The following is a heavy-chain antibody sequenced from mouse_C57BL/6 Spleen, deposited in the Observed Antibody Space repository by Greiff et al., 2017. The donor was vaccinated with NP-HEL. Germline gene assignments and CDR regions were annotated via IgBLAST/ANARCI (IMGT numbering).Heavy chain of an antibody. V-gene: IGHV14-3*01. CDR2: IDPANGNT. CDR3: AGGLGRDDD. D-gene: IGHD4-1*01. J-gene: IGHJ2*01. Sequence: VQLQQSGAELVRPGDSVKFSCSVSGFNIKNTYMHWVKQRPEQGLEWIGRIDPANGNTKYAPKFQGKATITADTSSNAAYLQLSSLTSEDTAIYYGAGGLGRDDDWGQGTTLTVSS. CDR1: GFNIKNTY.